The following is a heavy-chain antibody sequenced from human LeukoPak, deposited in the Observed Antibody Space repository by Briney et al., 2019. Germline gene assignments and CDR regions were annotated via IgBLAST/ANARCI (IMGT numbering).Heavy chain of an antibody. D-gene: IGHD3-22*01. V-gene: IGHV3-53*01. CDR2: IYSGGKT. Sequence: GGSLRLSCAASGFTVSSNYMSWVRQAPGKGLEWVSVIYSGGKTNYADSVKGRFTISRDNSKNTLYLQMNSLRAEDTAVYYCARGVANYYDSSGYQNWGQGTLVTVSS. J-gene: IGHJ4*02. CDR3: ARGVANYYDSSGYQN. CDR1: GFTVSSNY.